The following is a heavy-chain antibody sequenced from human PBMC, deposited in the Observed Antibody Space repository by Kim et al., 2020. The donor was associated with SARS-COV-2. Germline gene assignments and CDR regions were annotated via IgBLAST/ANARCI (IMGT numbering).Heavy chain of an antibody. V-gene: IGHV3-30*01. CDR3: ARGNIAVAGRYYFDY. Sequence: DSVKGRFTISRDNSKNTLYLQMNSRRAEDTAVYYCARGNIAVAGRYYFDYWGQGTLVTVSS. J-gene: IGHJ4*02. D-gene: IGHD6-19*01.